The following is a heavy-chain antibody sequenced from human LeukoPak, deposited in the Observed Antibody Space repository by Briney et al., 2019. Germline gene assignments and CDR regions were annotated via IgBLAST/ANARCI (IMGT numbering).Heavy chain of an antibody. D-gene: IGHD1-1*01. CDR2: LNLDGSDK. J-gene: IGHJ4*02. CDR1: GFTVSSYY. Sequence: GGSLRLSCAASGFTVSSYYMSWVRQAPGKGLGWVASLNLDGSDKYYVDSVKGRFTISRDNAKNSLYLQMDSLRVEDTAVYYCAKGKRYPDYWGQGTLVTVSS. V-gene: IGHV3-7*03. CDR3: AKGKRYPDY.